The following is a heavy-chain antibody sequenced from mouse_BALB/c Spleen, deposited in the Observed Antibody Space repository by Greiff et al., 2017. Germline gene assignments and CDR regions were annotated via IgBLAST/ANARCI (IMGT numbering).Heavy chain of an antibody. CDR3: AREGSDAMDY. Sequence: EVKVEESGGGLVKPGGSLKLSCAASGFTFSSYAMSWVRQTPEKRLEWVASISSGGSTYYPDSVKGRFTISRDNARNILYLQMSSLRSEDTAMYYCAREGSDAMDYWGQGTSVTVSS. V-gene: IGHV5-6-5*01. CDR1: GFTFSSYA. J-gene: IGHJ4*01. CDR2: ISSGGST.